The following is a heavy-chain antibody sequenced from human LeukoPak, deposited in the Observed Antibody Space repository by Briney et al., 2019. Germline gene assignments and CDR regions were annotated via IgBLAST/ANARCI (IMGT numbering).Heavy chain of an antibody. CDR3: ARDPVGVATTPTDHYYYYYMDV. CDR1: GYTFTSYY. V-gene: IGHV1-46*01. D-gene: IGHD5-12*01. Sequence: ASVKVSCKASGYTFTSYYMHWGRQAPGQGLEWMGIINLSGGSTSYAQKIQGRLTMTRDMSTSTVYMELSSLRSEDTAVYCCARDPVGVATTPTDHYYYYYMDVWGKGTTDTISS. CDR2: INLSGGST. J-gene: IGHJ6*03.